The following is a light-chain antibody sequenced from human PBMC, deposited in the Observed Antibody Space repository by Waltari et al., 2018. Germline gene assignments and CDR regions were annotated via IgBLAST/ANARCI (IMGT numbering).Light chain of an antibody. CDR1: QSISSW. J-gene: IGKJ5*01. CDR3: QQYNSDSIT. CDR2: KAS. Sequence: DIQMTQSPSTLSASVGDSVTITCRASQSISSWLAWYQQKPGKAPKLLIYKASSLESGVPSRFSGSGSGTEFTLTISSLQPDDFATYYCQQYNSDSITFGQGTRLEIK. V-gene: IGKV1-5*03.